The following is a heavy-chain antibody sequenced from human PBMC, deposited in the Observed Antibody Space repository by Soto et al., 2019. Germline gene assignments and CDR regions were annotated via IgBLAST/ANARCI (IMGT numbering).Heavy chain of an antibody. Sequence: GASVKVSCKASGYTFTSYYMHWVRQAPGQGLEWMGIINPSGGSTSYAQKFQGRVTMTRDTSTSTVYMELSSLRSEDTAVYYCARGEFGVVVIAIPLDYWGQGTLVTVSS. CDR1: GYTFTSYY. CDR2: INPSGGST. V-gene: IGHV1-46*03. D-gene: IGHD2-21*01. J-gene: IGHJ4*02. CDR3: ARGEFGVVVIAIPLDY.